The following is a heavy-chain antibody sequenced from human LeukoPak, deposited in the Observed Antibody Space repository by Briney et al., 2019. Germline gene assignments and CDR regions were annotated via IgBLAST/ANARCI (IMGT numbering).Heavy chain of an antibody. V-gene: IGHV3-33*01. D-gene: IGHD4-17*01. J-gene: IGHJ4*02. CDR1: GFTFSSYG. Sequence: GGSLRLFCAASGFTFSSYGMHWVRQAPGKGLEWVAVIWYDGSNKYYADSVKGRFTISRDNSKNTLYLQMNSLRAEDTAVYYCARVGAPIDYGDYVLDYWGQGTLVTVSS. CDR3: ARVGAPIDYGDYVLDY. CDR2: IWYDGSNK.